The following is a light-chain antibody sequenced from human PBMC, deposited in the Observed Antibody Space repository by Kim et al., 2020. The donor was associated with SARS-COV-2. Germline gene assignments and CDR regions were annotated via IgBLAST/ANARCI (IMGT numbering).Light chain of an antibody. J-gene: IGLJ2*01. Sequence: AQRRMDWITCGGDHIGSKSVKWYQQKPGQAPVLVIYKDSDRPSGIPERFSGSNFGDTATLTISRVAAGDEADYYCQVWDSDSDHWVFGGGTKVTVL. CDR3: QVWDSDSDHWV. V-gene: IGLV3-21*04. CDR1: HIGSKS. CDR2: KDS.